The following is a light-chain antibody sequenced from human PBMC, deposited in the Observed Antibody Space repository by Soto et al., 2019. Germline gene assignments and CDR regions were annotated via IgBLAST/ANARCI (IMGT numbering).Light chain of an antibody. Sequence: QPVLTQPPSASETPGQRVTISCSGSSSNLGTHTVNWYQQVPGTAPKLLIYSTNQRPSGVPDRISGSKSGTSASLAISGLQSDDEADYYCAAWDDSLNGPVFGGGTQLT. CDR3: AAWDDSLNGPV. CDR2: STN. V-gene: IGLV1-44*01. CDR1: SSNLGTHT. J-gene: IGLJ2*01.